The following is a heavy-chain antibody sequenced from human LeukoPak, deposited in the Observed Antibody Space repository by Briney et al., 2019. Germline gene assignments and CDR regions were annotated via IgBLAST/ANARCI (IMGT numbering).Heavy chain of an antibody. Sequence: GASVKVSCKASGYTFTVYYIHWARQAPGQGLEWMGWINPNSGGTNYAQNFQGRVTMTRDTSIGTAYMELGRLRVDDTAVYYCAKGGSAWDNPFDYWGQGTLVTVSS. V-gene: IGHV1-2*02. D-gene: IGHD6-19*01. CDR2: INPNSGGT. CDR1: GYTFTVYY. J-gene: IGHJ4*02. CDR3: AKGGSAWDNPFDY.